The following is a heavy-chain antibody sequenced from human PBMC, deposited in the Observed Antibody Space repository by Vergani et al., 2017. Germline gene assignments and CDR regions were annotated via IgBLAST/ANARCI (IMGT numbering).Heavy chain of an antibody. Sequence: QVQLEQSGAEVKKPGASVKVSCKASGYTFTGYYMHWVRQAPGQGLEWMGWINTNSGGTNYAQKCQGRVTMTRDTSISTAYMELSRLRSDDTAVYYCARDFGARIYCSSSSCRNTWFDPWGQGTLVTVSS. J-gene: IGHJ5*02. CDR3: ARDFGARIYCSSSSCRNTWFDP. CDR2: INTNSGGT. D-gene: IGHD2-2*01. V-gene: IGHV1-2*02. CDR1: GYTFTGYY.